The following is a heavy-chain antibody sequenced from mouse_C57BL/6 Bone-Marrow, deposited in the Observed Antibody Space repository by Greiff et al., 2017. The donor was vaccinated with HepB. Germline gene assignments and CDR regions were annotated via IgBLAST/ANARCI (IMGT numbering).Heavy chain of an antibody. V-gene: IGHV5-16*01. CDR3: ARGLYGYWYFDV. Sequence: EVQVVESEGGLVQPGRSMKLSCTASGFTFSDYYMAWVRQVPEKGLEWVANINYDGSSTYYLDSLKSRFIISRDNAKNILYLQMSSLKSEDTATYYCARGLYGYWYFDVWGTGTTVTVSS. CDR2: INYDGSST. CDR1: GFTFSDYY. J-gene: IGHJ1*03. D-gene: IGHD2-10*02.